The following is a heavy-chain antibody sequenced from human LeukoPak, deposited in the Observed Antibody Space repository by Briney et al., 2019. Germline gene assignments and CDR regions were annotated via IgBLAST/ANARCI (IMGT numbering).Heavy chain of an antibody. V-gene: IGHV1-8*03. J-gene: IGHJ5*02. Sequence: ASVKVSCKASGYTFTSYDINWVRQATGQGLEWMGWMNPNSGNTGYAQKFQGRVAITRNTSISTAYMELSSLRSEDTAVYYCARGLAVVVPAAVHWFDPWGPGNPGHRLL. D-gene: IGHD2-2*01. CDR3: ARGLAVVVPAAVHWFDP. CDR1: GYTFTSYD. CDR2: MNPNSGNT.